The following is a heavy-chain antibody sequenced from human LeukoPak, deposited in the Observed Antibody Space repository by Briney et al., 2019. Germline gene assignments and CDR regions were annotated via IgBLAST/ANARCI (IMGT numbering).Heavy chain of an antibody. V-gene: IGHV3-30*04. D-gene: IGHD3-10*01. J-gene: IGHJ4*02. Sequence: GGSLRLSCAAYGFTFCSYAMHWVRQAPGKGLKWVAVISYDGSNKYYADSVKGRFTISRDNSKNTLYLQMNSLRAEDTAVYYCASLWFGELSDFDYWGQGTLVTVSS. CDR1: GFTFCSYA. CDR3: ASLWFGELSDFDY. CDR2: ISYDGSNK.